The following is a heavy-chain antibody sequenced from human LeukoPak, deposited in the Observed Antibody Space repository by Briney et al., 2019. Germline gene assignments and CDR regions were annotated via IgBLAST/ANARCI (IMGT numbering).Heavy chain of an antibody. CDR3: AREGDVDTATWHWFDP. V-gene: IGHV1-46*01. CDR1: GYTFTSYY. Sequence: ASVKVSCKASGYTFTSYYMHWVRQAPGQGLEWMGVINPSGGSTSYAQKFQGRVTMTRDTSTSTVYMELSSLRSEDTAVYYCAREGDVDTATWHWFDPWGQGTLVTVSS. D-gene: IGHD5-18*01. J-gene: IGHJ5*02. CDR2: INPSGGST.